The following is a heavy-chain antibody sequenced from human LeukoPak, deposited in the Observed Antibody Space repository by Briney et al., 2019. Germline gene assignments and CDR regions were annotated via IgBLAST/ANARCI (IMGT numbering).Heavy chain of an antibody. D-gene: IGHD6-19*01. CDR1: GYTFTSSA. V-gene: IGHV7-4-1*02. J-gene: IGHJ4*02. Sequence: ASVKVSCRASGYTFTSSALNWVRQAPGQGLEWMGWINTNTGNPTYAQGFTGRFVFSLDTSVSTAYLQISSLKAEDTAVYYCATDLKKGDSGCFDYWGQGTLVTVSS. CDR3: ATDLKKGDSGCFDY. CDR2: INTNTGNP.